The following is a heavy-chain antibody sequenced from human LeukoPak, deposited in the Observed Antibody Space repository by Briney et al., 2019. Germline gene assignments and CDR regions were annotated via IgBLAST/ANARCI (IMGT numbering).Heavy chain of an antibody. V-gene: IGHV6-1*01. CDR1: GDSFSSNSAA. D-gene: IGHD3-22*01. Sequence: SQTLSLTCAISGDSFSSNSAAWNWIRQSPSRGLEWLGGTYYRSKWYNDYAVSVKSRITINPDTSKNQFSLQLNSVTPEDTAVYYCARDLAYASSGYYYVFDYWGQGTLVTVSS. CDR3: ARDLAYASSGYYYVFDY. J-gene: IGHJ4*02. CDR2: TYYRSKWYN.